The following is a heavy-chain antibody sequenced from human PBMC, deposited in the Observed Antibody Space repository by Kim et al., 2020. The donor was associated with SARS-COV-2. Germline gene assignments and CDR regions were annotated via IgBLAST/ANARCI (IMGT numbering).Heavy chain of an antibody. D-gene: IGHD6-19*01. CDR1: GFTFSSYG. CDR3: AKVRGIAVAGDYYFDY. V-gene: IGHV3-30*18. Sequence: GGSLRLSCAASGFTFSSYGMHWVRQAPGKGLEWVAVISYDGSNKYYADSVKGRFTISRDNSKNTLYLQMNSLRAEDTAVYYCAKVRGIAVAGDYYFDYWGQGTLVTVSS. CDR2: ISYDGSNK. J-gene: IGHJ4*02.